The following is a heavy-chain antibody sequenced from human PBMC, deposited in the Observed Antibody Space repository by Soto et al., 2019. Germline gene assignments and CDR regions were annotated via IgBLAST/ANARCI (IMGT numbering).Heavy chain of an antibody. J-gene: IGHJ4*02. CDR3: ARVPREPSTSWGGDY. CDR2: IIPIFGTA. V-gene: IGHV1-69*01. CDR1: GVTFSSYA. D-gene: IGHD1-26*01. Sequence: QVKLVQSGAEVKKPGSSVKVSCKASGVTFSSYAISWVRQAPGQGLEWMGGIIPIFGTANYAQKFQGRVTITAAEATSTAYLERSSLRAEDTAGYYWARVPREPSTSWGGDYWGQGTLVTVSS.